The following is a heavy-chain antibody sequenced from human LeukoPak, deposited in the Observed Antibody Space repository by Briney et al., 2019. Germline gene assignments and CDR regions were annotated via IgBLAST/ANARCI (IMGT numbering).Heavy chain of an antibody. J-gene: IGHJ4*02. CDR1: GFSFSSYW. V-gene: IGHV3-74*01. CDR2: INSYGTIT. D-gene: IGHD6-6*01. CDR3: ARCDYASSSDFDY. Sequence: GGSLRLSCAASGFSFSSYWMHWVRQAPGKGLVWVSRINSYGTITNYADSVKGRFTISRDNAKNTLYLQINSLRAEDTAVYYCARCDYASSSDFDYFGQGTLVTVSS.